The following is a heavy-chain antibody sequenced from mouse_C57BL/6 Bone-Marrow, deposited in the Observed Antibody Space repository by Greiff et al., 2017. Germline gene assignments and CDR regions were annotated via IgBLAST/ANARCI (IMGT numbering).Heavy chain of an antibody. V-gene: IGHV6-6*01. Sequence: EVKVVESGGGLVQPGGSMKLSCAASGFTFSDAWMDWVRQSPEKGLEWVAEIRNKANNHATYYAESVKGRFTISRADSKSSVYLQMNILRAEDTGSYYCTRDGSSSFDYWGQGTTLTVSS. CDR3: TRDGSSSFDY. CDR2: IRNKANNHAT. D-gene: IGHD1-1*01. J-gene: IGHJ2*01. CDR1: GFTFSDAW.